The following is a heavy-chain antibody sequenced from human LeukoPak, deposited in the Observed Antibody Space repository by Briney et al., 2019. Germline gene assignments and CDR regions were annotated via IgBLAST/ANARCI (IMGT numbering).Heavy chain of an antibody. CDR1: GFTFSRYA. V-gene: IGHV3-30-3*01. CDR2: ISYDGNNK. Sequence: GRSLRLSCAASGFTFSRYAMNWVRQAPGKGLEWVALISYDGNNKYYADSVKGRFTISRDNSKNTLYLQVNSLRAEDTAVYYCARAERWLQLELDYWGQGTLVTVSS. D-gene: IGHD5-24*01. CDR3: ARAERWLQLELDY. J-gene: IGHJ4*02.